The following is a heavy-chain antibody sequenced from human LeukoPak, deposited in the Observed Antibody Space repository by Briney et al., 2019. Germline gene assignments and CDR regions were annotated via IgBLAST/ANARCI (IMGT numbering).Heavy chain of an antibody. J-gene: IGHJ4*02. Sequence: GGSLRLSCAASGFTVSGNYMSWVRQAPGKGLEWVSTVSGSGERTYYADSVKGRFTISRDNSRNTLYLQMSSLRVEDTALYYCAKSWALDDIWGQGTLVTVSS. CDR1: GFTVSGNY. CDR2: VSGSGERT. V-gene: IGHV3-23*01. CDR3: AKSWALDDI. D-gene: IGHD3-9*01.